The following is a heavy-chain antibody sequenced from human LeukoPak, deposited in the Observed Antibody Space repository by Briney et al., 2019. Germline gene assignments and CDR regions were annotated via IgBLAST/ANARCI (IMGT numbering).Heavy chain of an antibody. J-gene: IGHJ6*02. CDR3: ARGTVVYYYYGMDV. CDR1: GYTFTSYG. CDR2: ISAYNGNT. V-gene: IGHV1-18*01. Sequence: VKVSCKASGYTFTSYGISWVRQAPGQGLEWMGWISAYNGNTNYAQKLQGRVTMTTDTSTSTAYMELRSLRADDTAVYYCARGTVVYYYYGMDVWGQGTTVTVSS. D-gene: IGHD2-15*01.